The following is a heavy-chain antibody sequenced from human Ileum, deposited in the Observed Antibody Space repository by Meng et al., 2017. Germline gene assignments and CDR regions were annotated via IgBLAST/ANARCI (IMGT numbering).Heavy chain of an antibody. CDR2: IYWSDEK. J-gene: IGHJ5*02. D-gene: IGHD1-1*01. Sequence: ITLQASCPTVVKPTQTLTLTCTFSGFSLSTSGVGVGWIRQPPGKALEWLAVIYWSDEKRYSPTLKSRLTITKDTSKNQVVLTVTNMDTVDTATYYCAHRRGMSTTGGLFDPWGQGTLVTVSS. CDR1: GFSLSTSGVG. CDR3: AHRRGMSTTGGLFDP. V-gene: IGHV2-5*01.